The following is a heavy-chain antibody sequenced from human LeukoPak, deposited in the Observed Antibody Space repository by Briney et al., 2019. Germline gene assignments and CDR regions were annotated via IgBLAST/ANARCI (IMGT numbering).Heavy chain of an antibody. Sequence: GGSLRLSCAASGFTFSSYAMSWVRQAPGKGLEWVSAISGSGGSTYYADSVKGRFTISRDNSKNTLYLQMNSLRAEDTAVYCCARDCPYSSGWYYFDYWGQGTLVTVSS. CDR1: GFTFSSYA. D-gene: IGHD6-19*01. CDR3: ARDCPYSSGWYYFDY. CDR2: ISGSGGST. V-gene: IGHV3-23*01. J-gene: IGHJ4*02.